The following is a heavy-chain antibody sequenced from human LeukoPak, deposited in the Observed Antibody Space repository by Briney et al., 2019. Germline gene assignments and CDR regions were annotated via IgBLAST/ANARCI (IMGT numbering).Heavy chain of an antibody. CDR1: GFTFGSYT. D-gene: IGHD4-17*01. J-gene: IGHJ4*02. CDR3: ASSVSLPPGAFDY. V-gene: IGHV3-48*01. Sequence: PGGSLRLSCAAAGFTFGSYTMNWGGQAPGKGLEWVSYISSSSSAIYYADSVKGRFTISRDNAKNSLYLQMNSLRAEDTAVYYCASSVSLPPGAFDYWGQGTLVTVSS. CDR2: ISSSSSAI.